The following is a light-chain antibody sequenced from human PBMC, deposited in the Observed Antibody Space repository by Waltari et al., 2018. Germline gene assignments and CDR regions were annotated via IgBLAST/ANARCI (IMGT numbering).Light chain of an antibody. CDR2: RNK. Sequence: QSVLTQPPSASGTPGQRVTISCSGSISNLGTNYVYCYQQFPGTAPNLLIQRNKQRPSGVPDRFPGSKSGTSASLAISGLRSEDEADYYCASWDDSLSVGVFGGGTKLTVL. CDR1: ISNLGTNY. J-gene: IGLJ3*02. V-gene: IGLV1-47*01. CDR3: ASWDDSLSVGV.